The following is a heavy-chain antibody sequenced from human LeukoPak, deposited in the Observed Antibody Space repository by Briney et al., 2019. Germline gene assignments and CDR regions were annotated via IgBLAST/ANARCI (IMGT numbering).Heavy chain of an antibody. CDR3: ARDPYYDYVWGSYPAY. J-gene: IGHJ4*02. D-gene: IGHD3-16*02. CDR2: ISYDGSNI. CDR1: GSTFSSYA. Sequence: GGSLRLSCAASGSTFSSYAMHWVRQAPGKGLEWVAVISYDGSNIYYAHSVKGRFTIPRDNSKNTLYLQMNSLRTEDTAVYYCARDPYYDYVWGSYPAYWGQGTLVTVSS. V-gene: IGHV3-30-3*01.